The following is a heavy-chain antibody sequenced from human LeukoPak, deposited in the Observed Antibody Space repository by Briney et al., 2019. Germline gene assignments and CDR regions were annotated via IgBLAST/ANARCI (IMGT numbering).Heavy chain of an antibody. D-gene: IGHD1-26*01. Sequence: GGSLRLSCAASGFTFSSYGMHWVRQAPGKGLEWVAFIRYDGSNKYYADSVKGRFTISRDNSRDTLYLQVNSLRAEDTAVYYCATYSGTYSSYFDYWGQGTLVTVSS. V-gene: IGHV3-30*02. CDR3: ATYSGTYSSYFDY. CDR2: IRYDGSNK. J-gene: IGHJ4*02. CDR1: GFTFSSYG.